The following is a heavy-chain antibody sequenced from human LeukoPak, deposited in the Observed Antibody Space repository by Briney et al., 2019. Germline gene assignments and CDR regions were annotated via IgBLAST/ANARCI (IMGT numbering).Heavy chain of an antibody. Sequence: GGSLRLSCAASGFTFSSYGMHWVRQAPGKGLEWVAVIWNDGSNKYYADSVKGRFTISRDNSKNTLYLQMNSLRAEDAAVYYCAKVRYYGDYPSLFDYWGQGTLVTVSS. CDR1: GFTFSSYG. CDR2: IWNDGSNK. CDR3: AKVRYYGDYPSLFDY. V-gene: IGHV3-33*06. D-gene: IGHD4-17*01. J-gene: IGHJ4*02.